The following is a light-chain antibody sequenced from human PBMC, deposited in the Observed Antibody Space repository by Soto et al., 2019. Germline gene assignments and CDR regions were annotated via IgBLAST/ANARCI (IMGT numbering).Light chain of an antibody. J-gene: IGKJ1*01. V-gene: IGKV3-20*01. CDR1: QSVSSNY. Sequence: EIVLTQSPVTLSLSPVERATLSCRASQSVSSNYLAWYQQKPGQAPRLLIYGASSRATGIPDRFSGSGSGTDFTLTISRLEPEDFAVYYCQQYGSSRTFGQGTKVDIK. CDR3: QQYGSSRT. CDR2: GAS.